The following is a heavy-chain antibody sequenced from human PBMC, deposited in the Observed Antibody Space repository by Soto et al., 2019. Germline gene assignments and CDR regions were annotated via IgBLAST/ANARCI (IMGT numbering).Heavy chain of an antibody. J-gene: IGHJ6*03. CDR1: GYTFTSYG. CDR2: ISAYNGDT. V-gene: IGHV1-18*01. Sequence: QVQLVQSGVEVKKPGASVKVSCKASGYTFTSYGFSWVRQAPGQGLEWMGWISAYNGDTNYAQKFQGRVTMTTDTSTMTANMELRSLRSDDTAVYFCARDPSTSKSPDYYYYYVDVWGKGTTVTVSS. CDR3: ARDPSTSKSPDYYYYYVDV.